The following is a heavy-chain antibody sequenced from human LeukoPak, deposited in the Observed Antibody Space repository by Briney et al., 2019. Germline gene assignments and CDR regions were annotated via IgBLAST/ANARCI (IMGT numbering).Heavy chain of an antibody. CDR1: GYSLTELS. V-gene: IGHV1-24*01. CDR2: FDPEDDET. D-gene: IGHD3-22*01. CDR3: AADRADFDSSGYALDY. J-gene: IGHJ4*02. Sequence: ASVKVSCKVSGYSLTELSMQWVRQAPGKGLEWMGGFDPEDDETIYAEKFQGRVTMTEDTSTDTAYMELSSLRSEDTAVYYCAADRADFDSSGYALDYWGQGTLVTVTS.